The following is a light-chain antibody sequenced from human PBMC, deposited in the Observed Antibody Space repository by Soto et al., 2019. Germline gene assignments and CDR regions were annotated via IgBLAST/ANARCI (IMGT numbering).Light chain of an antibody. CDR1: HTISGW. V-gene: IGKV1-5*03. Sequence: DIQMTQSPSTVSGSVGDRFTIAFLASHTISGWLACYQQKPGKAPKLLIYKASTLKSGVPSRFSGSGSGTEFTLTISSLQPDDFATYYCQHYNSYSEAFGQGTKVDI. J-gene: IGKJ1*01. CDR3: QHYNSYSEA. CDR2: KAS.